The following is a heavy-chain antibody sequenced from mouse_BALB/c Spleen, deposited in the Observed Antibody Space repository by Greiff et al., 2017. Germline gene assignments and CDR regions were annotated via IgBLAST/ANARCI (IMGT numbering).Heavy chain of an antibody. D-gene: IGHD1-1*01. CDR1: GFTFSSYA. CDR2: ISSGGSYT. Sequence: EVQVVESGGGLVKPGGSLKLSCAASGFTFSSYAMSWVRQTPEKRLEWVATISSGGSYTYYPDSVKGRFTISRDNAKNTLYLQMSSLRSEDTAMYYCARQDYGSSYYFDYWGQGTTLTVSS. J-gene: IGHJ2*01. CDR3: ARQDYGSSYYFDY. V-gene: IGHV5-9-3*01.